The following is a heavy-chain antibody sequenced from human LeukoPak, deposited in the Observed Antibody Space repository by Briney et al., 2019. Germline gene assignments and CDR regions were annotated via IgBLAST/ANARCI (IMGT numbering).Heavy chain of an antibody. CDR1: GHTLTELS. D-gene: IGHD3-10*01. Sequence: ASVKVSCKVSGHTLTELSMHWVRQAPGKGLEWMGGFDPEDGETIYAQKFQGRVTMTEDTSTDTAYMELSSLRSEDTAVYYCALRPVHYYGSGSYWGFDPWGQGTLVTVSS. V-gene: IGHV1-24*01. CDR2: FDPEDGET. J-gene: IGHJ5*02. CDR3: ALRPVHYYGSGSYWGFDP.